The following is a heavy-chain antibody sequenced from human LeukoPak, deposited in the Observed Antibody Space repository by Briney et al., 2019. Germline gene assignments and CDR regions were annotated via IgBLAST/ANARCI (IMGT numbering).Heavy chain of an antibody. CDR1: GGSISNSNW. V-gene: IGHV4-4*02. CDR3: AFSGGSCYQCFQH. J-gene: IGHJ1*01. CDR2: IYHSGST. D-gene: IGHD2-15*01. Sequence: SGTLSLTCAVSGGSISNSNWWSWVRQPPGKGLEWIGEIYHSGSTNYNPSLKSRVTISVDKPKNHFSLNLSSVTAADTAVYYCAFSGGSCYQCFQHWGQGTLVTVSS.